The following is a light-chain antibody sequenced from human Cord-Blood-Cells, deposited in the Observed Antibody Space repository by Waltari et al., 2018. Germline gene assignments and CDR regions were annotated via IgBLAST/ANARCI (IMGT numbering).Light chain of an antibody. CDR1: QGISSY. J-gene: IGKJ1*01. CDR2: AAS. CDR3: QQLNSYPRT. Sequence: DIQLTQSPSFLSASVGDRVTISCLASQGISSYLAWYQQKPGQAPKLLIYAASTLQSGVPSRFSGSGSGTEFTLTISSLQPEDFATYYCQQLNSYPRTFGQGTKVEIK. V-gene: IGKV1-9*01.